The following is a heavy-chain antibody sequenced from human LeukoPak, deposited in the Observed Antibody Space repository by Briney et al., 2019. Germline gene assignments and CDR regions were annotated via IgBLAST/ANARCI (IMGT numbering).Heavy chain of an antibody. V-gene: IGHV3-21*01. CDR2: ISSSSTYI. Sequence: PGGSLRLSCAASGFTFSSYTMNWVRQAPGKGLEWASSISSSSTYINYADSVKGRFTISRDNAKNSLCLQMNSLRAEDTAVYYCAREDYGDALLDYWGQGTLVTVSS. CDR3: AREDYGDALLDY. D-gene: IGHD4-17*01. J-gene: IGHJ4*02. CDR1: GFTFSSYT.